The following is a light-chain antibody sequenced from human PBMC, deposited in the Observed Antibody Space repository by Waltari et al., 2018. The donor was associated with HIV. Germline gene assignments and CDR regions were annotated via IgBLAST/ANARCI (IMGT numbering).Light chain of an antibody. CDR3: QSLRV. V-gene: IGLV1-40*01. CDR2: GNT. Sequence: QSVLTQQPSVSGAPGQRVTISCTGSSSNIGAGYDVHWYQQLPGTAPKLLIYGNTNRPSGVPDRFSGSKSGTSASLAITGLQAEDEADYYCQSLRVFGGGTKLTVL. CDR1: SSNIGAGYD. J-gene: IGLJ2*01.